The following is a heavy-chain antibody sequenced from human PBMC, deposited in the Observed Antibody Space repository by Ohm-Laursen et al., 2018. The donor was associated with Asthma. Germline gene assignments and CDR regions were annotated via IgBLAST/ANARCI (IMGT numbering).Heavy chain of an antibody. CDR3: AKDFDVCGGDCWYFDL. CDR1: GFTFSSYA. V-gene: IGHV3-30*04. CDR2: ISYDGSNK. D-gene: IGHD2-21*01. J-gene: IGHJ2*01. Sequence: SLRLSCTASGFTFSSYAMHWVRQAPGKGLEWVAVISYDGSNKYYADSVKGRFTISRDNSKNTLYLQMNSLRAEDTAVYYCAKDFDVCGGDCWYFDLWGRGTLVTVSS.